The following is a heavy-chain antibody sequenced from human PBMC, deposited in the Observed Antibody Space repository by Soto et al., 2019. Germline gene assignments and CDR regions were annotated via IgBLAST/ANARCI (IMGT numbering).Heavy chain of an antibody. CDR3: ASPKIAFYNWFDP. V-gene: IGHV4-39*01. CDR1: GGSISSSSYY. J-gene: IGHJ5*02. Sequence: PSETLSLTCTVSGGSISSSSYYWGWIRQPPGKGLEWFGSIYYSGSTYYTPSLKSRVTISVDTSKNQFSLKLSSVTAADTAVYYCASPKIAFYNWFDPWGQGTLVTVS. D-gene: IGHD3-3*02. CDR2: IYYSGST.